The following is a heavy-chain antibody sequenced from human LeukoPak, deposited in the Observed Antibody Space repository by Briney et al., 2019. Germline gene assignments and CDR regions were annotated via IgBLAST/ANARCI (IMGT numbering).Heavy chain of an antibody. CDR1: GYTFTSYG. CDR2: IIPIFGTA. D-gene: IGHD5-24*01. V-gene: IGHV1-69*13. J-gene: IGHJ6*03. Sequence: GASVKVSCKASGYTFTSYGISWVRQAPGQGLECMGGIIPIFGTANYAQKFQGRVTITADESTSTAYMELSSLRSEDTAVYYCARDVEMATISGATVRYMDVWGKGTTVTISS. CDR3: ARDVEMATISGATVRYMDV.